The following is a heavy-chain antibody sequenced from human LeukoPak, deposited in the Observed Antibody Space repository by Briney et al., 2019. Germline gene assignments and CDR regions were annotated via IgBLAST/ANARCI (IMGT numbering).Heavy chain of an antibody. D-gene: IGHD3-16*01. CDR1: GGTFSSYA. V-gene: IGHV1-2*02. Sequence: ATVKVSCKASGGTFSSYAISWARQAPGQGLEWVGWIDPNSGATNYAQKFQGRVTMTRDTSISTAYMELSRLRSDDTAMYYCARVGLTRGEAFDIWGQGTMVTVSS. CDR3: ARVGLTRGEAFDI. CDR2: IDPNSGAT. J-gene: IGHJ3*02.